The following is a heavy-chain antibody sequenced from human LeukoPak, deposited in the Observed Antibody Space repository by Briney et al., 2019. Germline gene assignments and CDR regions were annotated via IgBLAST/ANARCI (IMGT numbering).Heavy chain of an antibody. CDR1: GGSISSGGYY. CDR3: ARYYGSGDYSLNYFDY. J-gene: IGHJ4*02. Sequence: SETLSLTCTVSGGSISSGGYYWSWIRQHPGKGLEWIGYIYYTGTTYYNPSLKSRVTISADTSKNLLSLKLTSVTAADSAVYYCARYYGSGDYSLNYFDYWGQGNLVTVSS. CDR2: IYYTGTT. V-gene: IGHV4-31*03. D-gene: IGHD3-10*01.